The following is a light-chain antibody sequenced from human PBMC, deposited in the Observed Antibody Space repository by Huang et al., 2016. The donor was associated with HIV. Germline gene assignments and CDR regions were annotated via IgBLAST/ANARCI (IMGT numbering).Light chain of an antibody. CDR2: GAS. CDR3: QQSYNTPWT. J-gene: IGKJ1*01. V-gene: IGKV1-39*01. CDR1: QSIIIY. Sequence: DIQMTQSPSSLSASVGDRVTITCRASQSIIIYLSWYQQKPGKAPKLLIYGASILQSGVPSRFSGSGSRTEFTLTISSVQPEDLATYYCQQSYNTPWTFGQGTKVEIK.